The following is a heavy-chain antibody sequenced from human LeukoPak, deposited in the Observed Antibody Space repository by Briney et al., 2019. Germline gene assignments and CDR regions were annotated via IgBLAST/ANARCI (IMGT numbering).Heavy chain of an antibody. D-gene: IGHD3-16*01. CDR1: GGSFSGYY. V-gene: IGHV4-34*01. CDR3: ARHLSGFGWRADHFDY. J-gene: IGHJ4*02. CDR2: INHSGSN. Sequence: PSETLSLTCAVYGGSFSGYYWSWIRQPPGKGLEWIGEINHSGSNNYNPSLKSRVTISVDTSKNQLSLKLSSVTAADTAVYYCARHLSGFGWRADHFDYWGQGTLVTVS.